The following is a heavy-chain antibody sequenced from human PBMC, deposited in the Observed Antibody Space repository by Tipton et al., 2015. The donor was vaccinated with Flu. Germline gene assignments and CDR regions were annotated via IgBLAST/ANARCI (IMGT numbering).Heavy chain of an antibody. J-gene: IGHJ4*02. CDR3: ARDDSGFNDY. V-gene: IGHV4-38-2*02. CDR2: IYHSGST. Sequence: TLSLTCTVSGYSISSGFYWGWIRQPPGKGLEWIGNIYHSGSTFYNPSLKSRVTISLDTSKNQFSLKLSSVTAADTAVYYCARDDSGFNDYWGPGTLVTVSS. CDR1: GYSISSGFY. D-gene: IGHD3-22*01.